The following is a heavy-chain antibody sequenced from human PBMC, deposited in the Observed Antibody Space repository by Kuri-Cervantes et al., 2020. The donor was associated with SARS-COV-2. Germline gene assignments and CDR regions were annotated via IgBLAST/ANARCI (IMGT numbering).Heavy chain of an antibody. V-gene: IGHV1-8*02. D-gene: IGHD2-2*02. CDR2: MNPNSGNT. Sequence: ASVKVSCKASGYTFTSYDINWVRQATGQGLEWMGWMNPNSGNTGYAQEFQGRVTMTRNTSISTAYMELSSLRSEDTAVYYCAREGVVPAAISPYWYFDLWGRGTLVIVSS. J-gene: IGHJ2*01. CDR1: GYTFTSYD. CDR3: AREGVVPAAISPYWYFDL.